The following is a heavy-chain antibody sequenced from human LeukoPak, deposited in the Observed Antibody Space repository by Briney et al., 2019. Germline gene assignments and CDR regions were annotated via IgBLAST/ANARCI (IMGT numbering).Heavy chain of an antibody. Sequence: SETLSLTCAVSGGSISSGGYSWSWIRQPPGKGLEWIGYIYHSGSTYYNPSPKSRVTISVDRSKNQFSLKLSSVTAADTAVYYCARAKVVVAAFDYWGQGTLVTVSS. D-gene: IGHD2-15*01. CDR1: GGSISSGGYS. CDR3: ARAKVVVAAFDY. CDR2: IYHSGST. V-gene: IGHV4-30-2*01. J-gene: IGHJ4*02.